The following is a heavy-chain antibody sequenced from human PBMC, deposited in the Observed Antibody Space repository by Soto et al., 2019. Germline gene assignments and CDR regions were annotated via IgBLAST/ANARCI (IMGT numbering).Heavy chain of an antibody. CDR3: ARTPSSGTIFGVVIPDYYYGMDV. J-gene: IGHJ6*02. V-gene: IGHV5-51*01. Sequence: GESLKISCKGSGSSFTSYWIGWVRQMPGKGLEWMGIIYPGDSDTRYSPSFQGRVTISADKSISTAYLQWSSLKASDTAMYYCARTPSSGTIFGVVIPDYYYGMDVWGQGATVTVSS. CDR1: GSSFTSYW. CDR2: IYPGDSDT. D-gene: IGHD3-3*01.